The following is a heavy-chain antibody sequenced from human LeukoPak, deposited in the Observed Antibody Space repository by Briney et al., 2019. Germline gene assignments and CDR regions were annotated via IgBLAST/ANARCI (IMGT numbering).Heavy chain of an antibody. D-gene: IGHD2-2*01. V-gene: IGHV3-11*04. CDR3: ARLGDIVVVPAAQHGYGSYNFDY. CDR1: GFTFSDYY. CDR2: ISSSGSTI. Sequence: PGGSLRLSCAASGFTFSDYYMSWIRQAPGKGLEWVSYISSSGSTIYYADSVKGRFTISRDNAKNSLYLQMNSLRAEDTAVYYCARLGDIVVVPAAQHGYGSYNFDYWGQGTLVTVSS. J-gene: IGHJ4*02.